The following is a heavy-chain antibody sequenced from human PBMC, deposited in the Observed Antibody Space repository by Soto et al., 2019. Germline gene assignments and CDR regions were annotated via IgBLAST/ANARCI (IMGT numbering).Heavy chain of an antibody. CDR2: MNPNSGNT. CDR3: ARGPRNWGVDY. CDR1: GYTFTSYD. Sequence: QVQLVQSGAEVKKPGASVKVSCKAAGYTFTSYDINWVRQATGQGFEWMGWMNPNSGNTGYAQKFQGXXTXTXXTSISTAFMELSSLRSEDTAVYYCARGPRNWGVDYWGQGTLVTVSS. D-gene: IGHD7-27*01. V-gene: IGHV1-8*01. J-gene: IGHJ4*02.